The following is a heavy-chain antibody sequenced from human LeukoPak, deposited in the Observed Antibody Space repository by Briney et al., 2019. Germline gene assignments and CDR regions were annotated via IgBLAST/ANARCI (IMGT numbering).Heavy chain of an antibody. CDR1: GYTFTGYY. J-gene: IGHJ4*02. Sequence: ASVKVSCKASGYTFTGYYMHWVRQAPGQGLEWMGWINPNSGGTNYAQKFQGRVTMTRDTSISTAYMELSRLSFDDTAVYYCARSPDILTGEKFDYWGQGTLVTVSS. V-gene: IGHV1-2*02. D-gene: IGHD3-9*01. CDR2: INPNSGGT. CDR3: ARSPDILTGEKFDY.